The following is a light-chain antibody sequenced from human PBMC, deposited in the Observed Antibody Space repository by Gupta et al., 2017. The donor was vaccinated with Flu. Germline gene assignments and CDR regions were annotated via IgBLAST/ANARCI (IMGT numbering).Light chain of an antibody. Sequence: DIQMTQSPSSLSASVGDRVTITCRASQAKTNLVAWYQQRPGKPPKVLISGASNLQSGVPSRFSGSGSATDFALTISSLQPEDVATYYCQTYNSAPWTFVQGTTVEIK. V-gene: IGKV1-27*01. J-gene: IGKJ1*01. CDR2: GAS. CDR1: QAKTNL. CDR3: QTYNSAPWT.